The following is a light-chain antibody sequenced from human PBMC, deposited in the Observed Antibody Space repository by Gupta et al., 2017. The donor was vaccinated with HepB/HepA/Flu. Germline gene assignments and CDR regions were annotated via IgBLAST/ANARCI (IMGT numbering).Light chain of an antibody. V-gene: IGKV2-28*01. CDR1: QSLLHSSGYNY. CDR2: LGA. J-gene: IGKJ3*01. Sequence: DIVMTQSPLSLPVTPGEPASISCTSSQSLLHSSGYNYLDWYLQKPGQSPQLLIYLGANRASGVPDRFSGSGSGTDFTLKSSRVEAEDVGVYYGVQDLPTLTFGHGTKVDIK. CDR3: VQDLPTLT.